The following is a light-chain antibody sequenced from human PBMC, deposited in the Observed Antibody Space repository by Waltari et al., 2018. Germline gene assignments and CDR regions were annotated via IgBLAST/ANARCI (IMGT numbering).Light chain of an antibody. J-gene: IGLJ2*01. V-gene: IGLV2-14*03. CDR2: DVS. CDR1: SSDVGGYNF. Sequence: QSALTQPASVSGSPGQSITISCTGTSSDVGGYNFVSWYQQHPGKAPKVVIYDVSDRPLGVSNRFSGSKSGNTASLTISGLQAEDEADYYCSSYTSINTLDVVFGGGTRLTVL. CDR3: SSYTSINTLDVV.